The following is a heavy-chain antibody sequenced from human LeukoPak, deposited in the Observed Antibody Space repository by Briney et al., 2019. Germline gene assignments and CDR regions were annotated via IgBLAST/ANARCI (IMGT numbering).Heavy chain of an antibody. CDR2: VSTYNANT. CDR3: ARKTIAGGYNWFDP. CDR1: GYTFSNYA. Sequence: ASVKVSCKASGYTFSNYAINWVRQAPGQGLEWMGWVSTYNANTKYAQKLQGRVTMTTDTSTSTAYMELRSLRSDDTAVYYCARKTIAGGYNWFDPWGQGTLVTVSS. V-gene: IGHV1-18*01. J-gene: IGHJ5*02. D-gene: IGHD6-13*01.